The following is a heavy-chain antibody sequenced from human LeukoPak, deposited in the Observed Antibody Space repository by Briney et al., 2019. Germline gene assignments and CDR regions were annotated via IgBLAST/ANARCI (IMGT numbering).Heavy chain of an antibody. CDR3: AREGFGHAYY. J-gene: IGHJ4*02. Sequence: GGSLRLSCAVSGFTFSSYWMHWVRQAPGKGLVWVSLIRTDESSTTYADSVKGRFTISRDNAKNTLYLQMNSLRAEDTAVYYCAREGFGHAYYWGQGTLVTVSS. D-gene: IGHD3-10*01. V-gene: IGHV3-74*01. CDR1: GFTFSSYW. CDR2: IRTDESST.